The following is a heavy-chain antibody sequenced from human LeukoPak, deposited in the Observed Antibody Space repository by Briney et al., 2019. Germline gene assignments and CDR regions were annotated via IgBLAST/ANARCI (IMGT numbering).Heavy chain of an antibody. CDR3: ARDPRAAAATNHYYYYYYGMDV. Sequence: PSETLSLTCTVSGGSISSYYWSWIRQPAGKGLEWIGRIYTSGSTNYNPSLKSRVTMSVDTSKNQFSLKLSSVTAADTAVYYCARDPRAAAATNHYYYYYYGMDVWGQGTTVTVSS. V-gene: IGHV4-4*07. CDR2: IYTSGST. J-gene: IGHJ6*02. CDR1: GGSISSYY. D-gene: IGHD6-13*01.